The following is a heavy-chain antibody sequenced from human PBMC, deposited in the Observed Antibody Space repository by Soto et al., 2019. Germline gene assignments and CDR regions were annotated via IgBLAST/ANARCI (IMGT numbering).Heavy chain of an antibody. CDR3: ARGRYFDWAFDY. V-gene: IGHV4-39*01. CDR2: IYYSGST. CDR1: GGSVSSSGYY. Sequence: QLQLQESGPGLVKPSETLSLTCTVSGGSVSSSGYYWGWIRQPPGKGLEWIGSIYYSGSTYYNPSLKSRVTISVDTSTNQFSLKLSSVAAADTAVYYCARGRYFDWAFDYWGQGTLVTVSS. J-gene: IGHJ4*02. D-gene: IGHD3-9*01.